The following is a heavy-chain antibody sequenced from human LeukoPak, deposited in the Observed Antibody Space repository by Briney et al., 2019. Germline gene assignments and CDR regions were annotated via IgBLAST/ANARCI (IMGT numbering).Heavy chain of an antibody. CDR2: IFGRGIGA. Sequence: GGSLRLSCAASEFTFSSYNMNWVRQAPGGGLEWVSGIFGRGIGAYYTDSVKGRFTISRDNSKNTVYLQMNSLRAEDTAIYYCAKDHWRDSLGAFDIWGQGIMVTVSS. CDR3: AKDHWRDSLGAFDI. CDR1: EFTFSSYN. J-gene: IGHJ3*02. D-gene: IGHD3-22*01. V-gene: IGHV3-23*01.